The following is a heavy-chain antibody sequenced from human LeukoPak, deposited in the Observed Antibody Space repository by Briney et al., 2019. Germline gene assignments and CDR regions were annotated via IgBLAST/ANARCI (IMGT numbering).Heavy chain of an antibody. V-gene: IGHV1-8*01. J-gene: IGHJ5*02. Sequence: GASVKVSCKASGYTFTSYDINWVRQATGQGLEWMGWMNPNSGNTGYAQKFQGRVTMTRNTSISTAYMELSSLRSEDTAVYYCCRAIPAAHLNTERWFGPWGQGTLVTVSS. D-gene: IGHD2-2*01. CDR1: GYTFTSYD. CDR3: CRAIPAAHLNTERWFGP. CDR2: MNPNSGNT.